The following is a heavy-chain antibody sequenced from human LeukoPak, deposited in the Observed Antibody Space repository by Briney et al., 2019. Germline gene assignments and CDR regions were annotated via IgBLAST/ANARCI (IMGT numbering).Heavy chain of an antibody. CDR3: ARDGYNSGYFDY. J-gene: IGHJ4*02. CDR1: GASISSGGYY. V-gene: IGHV4-30-4*01. CDR2: IYYRRST. Sequence: SETLSLTCTVSGASISSGGYYWNWIRQPPGKGLEWIGYIYYRRSTSYSPSLKSRLTISVDTSKNQFSLRLSSVTAADTAVYYCARDGYNSGYFDYWGQGTLVTVSS. D-gene: IGHD5-24*01.